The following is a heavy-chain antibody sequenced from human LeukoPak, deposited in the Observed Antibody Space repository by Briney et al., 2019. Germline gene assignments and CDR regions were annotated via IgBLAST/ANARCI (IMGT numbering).Heavy chain of an antibody. V-gene: IGHV4-39*07. D-gene: IGHD3-16*01. J-gene: IGHJ4*02. CDR3: ARVGAGEATGVDY. CDR1: GGSISSSSYY. Sequence: SETLSLTCTVSGGSISSSSYYWGWIRQPPGKGLEWIGSIYYSGSTYYNPSLKSRVTISVDTSKNPFSLKLSSVNAADTAVYYCARVGAGEATGVDYWGQGTLVTVSS. CDR2: IYYSGST.